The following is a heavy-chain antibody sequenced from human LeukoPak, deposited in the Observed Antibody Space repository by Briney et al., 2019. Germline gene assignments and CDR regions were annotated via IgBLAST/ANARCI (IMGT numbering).Heavy chain of an antibody. CDR3: ARTPLGELSSHDNWFDP. D-gene: IGHD3-16*02. CDR1: GGSFSGYY. V-gene: IGHV4-34*01. Sequence: KASETLSLTCAVYGGSFSGYYWSWIRQPPGKGLEWIGEINHSGSTNYNPSLKSRVTISVDTSKNQFSLKLSSVTAADTAVYYCARTPLGELSSHDNWFDPWGQGTLVTVSS. CDR2: INHSGST. J-gene: IGHJ5*02.